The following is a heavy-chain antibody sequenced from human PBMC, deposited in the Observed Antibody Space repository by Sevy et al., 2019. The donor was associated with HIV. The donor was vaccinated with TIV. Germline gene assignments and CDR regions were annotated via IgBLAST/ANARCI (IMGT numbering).Heavy chain of an antibody. V-gene: IGHV5-51*01. CDR3: ATSRSGYFDSSGYYIY. Sequence: GESLKISCQGSGYSFTSHWIGWVRHMPGKGLEWMGIIYPEDSETRYRPSFQGQVTFSADKSISTAYLQWSSLKASDTATYYCATSRSGYFDSSGYYIYWGQGTLVTVSS. CDR1: GYSFTSHW. CDR2: IYPEDSET. J-gene: IGHJ4*02. D-gene: IGHD3-22*01.